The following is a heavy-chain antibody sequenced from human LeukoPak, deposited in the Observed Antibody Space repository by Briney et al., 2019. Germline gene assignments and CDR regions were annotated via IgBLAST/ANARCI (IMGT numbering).Heavy chain of an antibody. Sequence: GGSLRLSCAASGFTFSSYCMNWVRQAPGKGLEWVSYVSDSSSTSTKSYAASVKGRFTISRDNARNSLYLQMNSLRVEDTAVYYCARDRDSGTYRGAFDYWGQGILVTVSS. J-gene: IGHJ4*02. CDR2: VSDSSSTSTK. CDR3: ARDRDSGTYRGAFDY. D-gene: IGHD1-26*01. V-gene: IGHV3-48*01. CDR1: GFTFSSYC.